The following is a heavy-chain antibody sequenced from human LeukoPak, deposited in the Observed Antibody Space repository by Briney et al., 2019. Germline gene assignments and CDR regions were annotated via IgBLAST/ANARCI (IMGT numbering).Heavy chain of an antibody. CDR2: TYYRSKWYN. V-gene: IGHV6-1*01. CDR1: GDSVSSNSAA. CDR3: ARVRGSYYGSGSYANNWFDP. J-gene: IGHJ5*02. D-gene: IGHD3-10*01. Sequence: SQTLSLTCAISGDSVSSNSAAWTWIRQSPSRGLEWLGRTYYRSKWYNDYAVSVKSRITINPDTSKNQFSRQLNSVTPEDTAVYYCARVRGSYYGSGSYANNWFDPWDQGTLVTVSS.